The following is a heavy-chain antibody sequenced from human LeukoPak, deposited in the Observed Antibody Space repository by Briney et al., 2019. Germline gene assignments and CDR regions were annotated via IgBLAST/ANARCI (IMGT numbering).Heavy chain of an antibody. Sequence: PSETLSLTCTVSGASISSSPHYWGWLRQAPGKGLEWIGTLYYSGTTFYKPSRNSRLTMSVDTSKNQFSLMLTSVTAADTAVYYCAKELPVSDYLWGTYPQGWSFDSWGQGTLVTVSS. J-gene: IGHJ4*02. CDR2: LYYSGTT. CDR3: AKELPVSDYLWGTYPQGWSFDS. CDR1: GASISSSPHY. V-gene: IGHV4-39*07. D-gene: IGHD3-16*02.